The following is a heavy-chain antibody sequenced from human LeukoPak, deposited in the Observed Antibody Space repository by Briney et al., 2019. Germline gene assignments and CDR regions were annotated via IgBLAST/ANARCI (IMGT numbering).Heavy chain of an antibody. V-gene: IGHV3-7*01. J-gene: IGHJ4*02. D-gene: IGHD2-8*01. CDR2: IKQDGSEE. CDR1: GFSFSSYW. Sequence: GGSLRLSCAASGFSFSSYWMSWVRQAPGKGLEWVASIKQDGSEEYYVDSVKGRFTISRDNAKNSLYLQMNSLRAEATAVYYCARDLMGYYFDYWGQGTLVTVSS. CDR3: ARDLMGYYFDY.